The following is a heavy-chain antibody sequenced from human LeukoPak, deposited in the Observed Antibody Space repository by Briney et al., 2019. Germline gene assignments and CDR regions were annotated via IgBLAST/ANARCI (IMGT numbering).Heavy chain of an antibody. CDR2: ISYIGAT. CDR1: DDSFSSHH. Sequence: SETLSLTCAVSDDSFSSHHWTWIRQPPGKGLEWIGYISYIGATNYNPSLKSRVTLSIDTSKNQFSLKLRSVTAADTAVYYCARDLVTVTKGFDIWGQGTMVSVSS. V-gene: IGHV4-59*11. CDR3: ARDLVTVTKGFDI. J-gene: IGHJ3*02. D-gene: IGHD4-17*01.